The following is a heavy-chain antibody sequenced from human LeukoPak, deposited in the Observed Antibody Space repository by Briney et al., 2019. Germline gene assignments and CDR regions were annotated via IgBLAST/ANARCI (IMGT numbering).Heavy chain of an antibody. CDR3: ARVAGRSLSRARFDY. Sequence: GGSLRLSCAASGFTFTNYAVNWVRQAPGKGLEWVSAISGDSTFIYYAESVKGRFTISRDSSKSTVYLQMNSLRAEDTAIYYCARVAGRSLSRARFDYWGPGTLVTVSS. J-gene: IGHJ4*02. V-gene: IGHV3-23*01. CDR2: ISGDSTFI. D-gene: IGHD6-19*01. CDR1: GFTFTNYA.